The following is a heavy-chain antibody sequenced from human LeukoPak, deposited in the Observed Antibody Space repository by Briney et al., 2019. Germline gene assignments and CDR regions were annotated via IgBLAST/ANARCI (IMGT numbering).Heavy chain of an antibody. CDR3: AKDRPSRYYYGSGSYYDHILDY. Sequence: PGGSLRLSCAASGFTFSSYAMSWVRQAPGKGLEWVSAISGSGGSTYYADSVKGRFTISRDNSKNTLYLQMNSLRAEDTAVYYCAKDRPSRYYYGSGSYYDHILDYWSQGTLVTVSS. D-gene: IGHD3-10*01. J-gene: IGHJ4*02. CDR2: ISGSGGST. V-gene: IGHV3-23*01. CDR1: GFTFSSYA.